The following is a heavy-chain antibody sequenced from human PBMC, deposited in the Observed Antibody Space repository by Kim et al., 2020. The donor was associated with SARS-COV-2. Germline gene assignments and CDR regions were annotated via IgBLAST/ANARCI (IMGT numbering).Heavy chain of an antibody. CDR1: GGSISSSSYY. V-gene: IGHV4-39*07. D-gene: IGHD3-22*01. CDR2: IYYSGST. CDR3: ASGHYDSSGYYYRDWYFDL. Sequence: SETLSLTCTVSGGSISSSSYYWGWIRQPPGKGLEWIGSIYYSGSTYYNPSLKSRVTISVDTSKNQFSLKLSSVTAADTAVYYCASGHYDSSGYYYRDWYFDLWGRGTLVTVSS. J-gene: IGHJ2*01.